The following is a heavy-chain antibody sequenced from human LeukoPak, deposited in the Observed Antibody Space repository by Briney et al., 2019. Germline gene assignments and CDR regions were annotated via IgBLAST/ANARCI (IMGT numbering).Heavy chain of an antibody. Sequence: GGSLRLSCAASGFTFSSYGMHWVRQAPGKGLEWVTFIPYDGSNKYYADSVKGRFTISRDNSKNTLYLQMNSLRGEDTAVYYCAREAVPGYCSSTSCYLGWFDPWGQGTLVTVSS. V-gene: IGHV3-30*02. D-gene: IGHD2-2*01. CDR2: IPYDGSNK. CDR1: GFTFSSYG. CDR3: AREAVPGYCSSTSCYLGWFDP. J-gene: IGHJ5*02.